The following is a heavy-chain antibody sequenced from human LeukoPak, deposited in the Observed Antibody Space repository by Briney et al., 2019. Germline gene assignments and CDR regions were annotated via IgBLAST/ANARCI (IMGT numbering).Heavy chain of an antibody. D-gene: IGHD2-2*01. CDR2: IGGSGTST. J-gene: IGHJ6*02. CDR1: GFTFSRYA. CDR3: AKRYCSSSRCGYHCCYGMDV. Sequence: GGSLRLSCAASGFTFSRYAMSWVRQAPGKGLEWVSGIGGSGTSTYFADSVKGRFTISRDNSKSTLYLQMNSLRAEDTAVYYCAKRYCSSSRCGYHCCYGMDVWGQGTTVTVS. V-gene: IGHV3-23*01.